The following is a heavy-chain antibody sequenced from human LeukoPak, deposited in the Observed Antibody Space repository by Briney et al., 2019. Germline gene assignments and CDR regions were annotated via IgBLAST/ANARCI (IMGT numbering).Heavy chain of an antibody. CDR3: ARVVWYDFWSGYYFDY. D-gene: IGHD3-3*01. CDR2: IKQDGSEK. CDR1: GFTFSSYW. V-gene: IGHV3-7*01. Sequence: GGSLRLSCAASGFTFSSYWMSWVRQAPGKGLEWVANIKQDGSEKYYVDSVKGRFTISRDNAKNSLYLQMNSLRAEDTAVYYCARVVWYDFWSGYYFDYWGQGTLVTVSS. J-gene: IGHJ4*02.